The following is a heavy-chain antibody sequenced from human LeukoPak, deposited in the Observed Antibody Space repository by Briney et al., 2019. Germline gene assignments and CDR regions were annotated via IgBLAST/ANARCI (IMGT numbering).Heavy chain of an antibody. CDR1: GYSFTSYW. V-gene: IGHV5-10-1*01. CDR3: ARLATPGYSSGWYEYCQH. D-gene: IGHD6-19*01. CDR2: IDPSDSYT. Sequence: GESLKISCKGSGYSFTSYWISWVRQMPGKGLEWMGRIDPSDSYTNYSPSFQGHVTISADKSISTAYLQWCSLKASDTAMYYCARLATPGYSSGWYEYCQHWGQGTLVTVSS. J-gene: IGHJ1*01.